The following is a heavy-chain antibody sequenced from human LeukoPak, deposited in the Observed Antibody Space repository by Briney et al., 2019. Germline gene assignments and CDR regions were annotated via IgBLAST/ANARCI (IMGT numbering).Heavy chain of an antibody. CDR1: GFTFSNYW. V-gene: IGHV3-74*01. D-gene: IGHD5-24*01. CDR2: IHSDETTT. J-gene: IGHJ2*01. CDR3: ARPGEMATNWYFDL. Sequence: GGSLRLSRAASGFTFSNYWMHWVRQVPGKGPVWVSRIHSDETTTRYADSVKGRFTISRDNAKNTLYLQMNSLRVEDTAVCYCARPGEMATNWYFDLWGRGTLVTVSS.